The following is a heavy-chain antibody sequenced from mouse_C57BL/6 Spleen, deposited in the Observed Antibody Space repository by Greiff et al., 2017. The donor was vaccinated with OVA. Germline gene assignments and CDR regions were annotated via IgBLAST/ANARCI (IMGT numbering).Heavy chain of an antibody. Sequence: QVQLKQSGAELMKPGASVKLSCKATGYTFTGYWIEWVKQRPGHGLEWIGEILPGSGSTNYNEKFKGKATFTADTSSNTAYMQLSSLTTEDSAIYYGARGTYYGSSSFAYWGQGTLVTVSA. D-gene: IGHD1-1*01. CDR2: ILPGSGST. J-gene: IGHJ3*01. V-gene: IGHV1-9*01. CDR3: ARGTYYGSSSFAY. CDR1: GYTFTGYW.